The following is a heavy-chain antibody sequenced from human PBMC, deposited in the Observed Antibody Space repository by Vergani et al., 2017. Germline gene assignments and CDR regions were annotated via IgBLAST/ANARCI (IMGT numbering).Heavy chain of an antibody. V-gene: IGHV1-8*01. Sequence: QVQLVQSGAAVKKPGASVKVSCKASGYTFTSYDINWVRQATGQGLEWMGWMNPNSGNTGYAQKFQGRVTMTRNTAISTAYMELRSLRSEDTAVYYWARAATDDFWSGYGMDVWGQGTTVTVSS. CDR3: ARAATDDFWSGYGMDV. J-gene: IGHJ6*02. CDR1: GYTFTSYD. CDR2: MNPNSGNT. D-gene: IGHD3-3*01.